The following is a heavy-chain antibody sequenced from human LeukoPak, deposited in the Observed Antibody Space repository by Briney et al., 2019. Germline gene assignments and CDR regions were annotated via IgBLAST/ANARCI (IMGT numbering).Heavy chain of an antibody. CDR1: GFTFSSYG. D-gene: IGHD1-26*01. CDR3: ARDGGIFNQYDY. J-gene: IGHJ4*02. Sequence: GRSLRLSCAASGFTFSSYGMHWVRQAPGKGLEWVAVIWYDGSNKYYADSVKGRFTISRDNSKNTLYLQMNSLRAEDTAVYYCARDGGIFNQYDYWGQGTLVTVSS. CDR2: IWYDGSNK. V-gene: IGHV3-33*01.